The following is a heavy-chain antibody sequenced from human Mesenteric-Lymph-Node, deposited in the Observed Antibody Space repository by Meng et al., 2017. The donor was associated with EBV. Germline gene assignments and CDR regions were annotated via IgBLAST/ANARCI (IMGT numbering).Heavy chain of an antibody. CDR2: INTNTGNP. CDR1: GYSFTSYA. Sequence: VQLVQCGXQVKRXXXAVKVSCKASGYSFTSYAMNWVRRAPGQGLEWMGWINTNTGNPTYAQGFTGRFVFSLDTSVSTAYLQISSLKAEDTAVYYCARAPRFGVDYWGQGTLGTVSS. V-gene: IGHV7-4-1*02. D-gene: IGHD3-10*01. CDR3: ARAPRFGVDY. J-gene: IGHJ4*02.